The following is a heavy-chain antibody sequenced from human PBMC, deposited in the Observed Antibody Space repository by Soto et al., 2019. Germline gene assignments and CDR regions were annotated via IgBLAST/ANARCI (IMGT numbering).Heavy chain of an antibody. CDR1: GFTFSSYA. J-gene: IGHJ4*02. CDR3: AKTLLGGDYSGMVY. Sequence: GGSLRLSCAASGFTFSSYAMSWVRQAPGKGLEWVSAISGSGGSTYYADSVKGRFTISRDNSKNTLYLQMNSLRAEDTAVYYCAKTLLGGDYSGMVYWGQGTLVTVSS. D-gene: IGHD4-17*01. CDR2: ISGSGGST. V-gene: IGHV3-23*01.